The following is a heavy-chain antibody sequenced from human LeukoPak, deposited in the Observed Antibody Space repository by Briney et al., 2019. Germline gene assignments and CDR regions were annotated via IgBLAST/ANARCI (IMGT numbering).Heavy chain of an antibody. CDR2: ISYSSATI. V-gene: IGHV3-48*03. D-gene: IGHD6-19*01. CDR3: ARGRPSGSNWFDP. CDR1: GFTFSSYE. J-gene: IGHJ5*02. Sequence: GGSLRLSCAASGFTFSSYEMHWVRQAPGKGLEWVSGISYSSATIGYVDSVKGRFIISRDNAKNSLYLQMNSLRAEDTAVYYCARGRPSGSNWFDPWGQGTLVTVSS.